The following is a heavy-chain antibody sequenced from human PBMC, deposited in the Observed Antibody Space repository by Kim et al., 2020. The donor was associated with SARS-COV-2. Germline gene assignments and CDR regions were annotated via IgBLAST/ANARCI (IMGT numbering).Heavy chain of an antibody. CDR1: GGSITSGDYY. Sequence: SETLSLTCNVSGGSITSGDYYWSWIRQPPGKGLEWIGYIHYSGSANYNPTLKSRLSMSVDTSRNQFSLRLASVTAADTAVYYCARVNNWSHQNYFDPWG. CDR2: IHYSGSA. J-gene: IGHJ5*02. CDR3: ARVNNWSHQNYFDP. V-gene: IGHV4-30-4*01. D-gene: IGHD1-20*01.